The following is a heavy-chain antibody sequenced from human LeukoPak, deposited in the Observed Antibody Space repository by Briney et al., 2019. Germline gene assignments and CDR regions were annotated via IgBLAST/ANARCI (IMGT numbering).Heavy chain of an antibody. CDR3: ARASGSGWPYYFDF. D-gene: IGHD6-19*01. CDR2: IYSGGST. CDR1: GFTVNTNY. V-gene: IGHV3-53*04. J-gene: IGHJ4*02. Sequence: GGSLRLSCAASGFTVNTNYMNWVRQAPGKGLERVSVIYSGGSTYYADSVKGRFTISRHNSKNTLYLQMNSLRVEDTAVYYCARASGSGWPYYFDFWGQGTLVTVSS.